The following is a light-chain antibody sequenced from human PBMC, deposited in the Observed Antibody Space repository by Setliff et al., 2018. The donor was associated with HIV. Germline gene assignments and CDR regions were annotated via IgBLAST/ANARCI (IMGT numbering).Light chain of an antibody. V-gene: IGLV2-11*01. Sequence: QSVLTQPRSVSGSPGQSVTISCTGSSSDVGAYNYVSWYQQHPGKAPKLMIYDVTKRPSGVPDRFSGSKSGNTASLTISGLQAEDEADYYCCSYAGSYTYIFGTGTKVT. CDR1: SSDVGAYNY. J-gene: IGLJ1*01. CDR2: DVT. CDR3: CSYAGSYTYI.